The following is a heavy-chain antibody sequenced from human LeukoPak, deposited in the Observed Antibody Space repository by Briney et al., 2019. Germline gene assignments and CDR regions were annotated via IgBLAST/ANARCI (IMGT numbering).Heavy chain of an antibody. D-gene: IGHD2-2*01. Sequence: PSETLSLTCTVSGGSVSSGSYYWSWIRQPPRKGLEWIGYISYSGSTNYNPSLKSRVTISVDTSKNQFSLKLSSVTAADTAVYYCARGEFSYALFDYWGQGTLVTVSS. CDR2: ISYSGST. J-gene: IGHJ4*02. V-gene: IGHV4-61*01. CDR1: GGSVSSGSYY. CDR3: ARGEFSYALFDY.